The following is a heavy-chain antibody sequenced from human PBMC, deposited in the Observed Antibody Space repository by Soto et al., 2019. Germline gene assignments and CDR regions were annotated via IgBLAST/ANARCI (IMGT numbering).Heavy chain of an antibody. CDR1: GGSISSGGYY. CDR3: ARVSKRYDSSAYFDY. CDR2: IYYSGST. D-gene: IGHD3-22*01. V-gene: IGHV4-31*03. Sequence: QVQLQESGPGLVKPSQTLSLTCTVSGGSISSGGYYWSWIRQRPGKGLEWIGYIYYSGSTYYNPSLKSRVTISVDTSKNQFSLKLSSVTAADTTVYYCARVSKRYDSSAYFDYWGQGTLVTVSS. J-gene: IGHJ4*02.